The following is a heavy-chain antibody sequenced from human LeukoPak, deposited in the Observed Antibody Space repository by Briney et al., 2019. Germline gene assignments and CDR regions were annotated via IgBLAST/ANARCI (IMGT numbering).Heavy chain of an antibody. V-gene: IGHV3-15*01. CDR3: ATGTGMSDFDY. CDR2: IKSKSDGGTR. Sequence: XAXXGFXXXKGWMRWVSQARGKGREWGGRIKSKSDGGTRDFAAAVRGKFSRSRDETNKKGYVQMDSLKIEDTAVYYCATGTGMSDFDYWGRGTLVTVSS. CDR1: GFXXXKGW. D-gene: IGHD3-10*01. J-gene: IGHJ4*02.